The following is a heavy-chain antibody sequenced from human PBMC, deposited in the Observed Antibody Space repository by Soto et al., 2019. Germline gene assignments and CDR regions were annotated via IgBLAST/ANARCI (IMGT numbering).Heavy chain of an antibody. J-gene: IGHJ4*02. CDR1: GYMFVTYG. Sequence: QVQLVQSGAEVKKPGASVKVSCKASGYMFVTYGINWVRQAPGQGLEWMGWISAYNGNTKYAQNLQGRVTMTTDASTSTAYMEMRSLRSDDMAVYYCARDLDGSGSYYTDYWGPGTLVTVSS. CDR3: ARDLDGSGSYYTDY. D-gene: IGHD3-10*01. CDR2: ISAYNGNT. V-gene: IGHV1-18*03.